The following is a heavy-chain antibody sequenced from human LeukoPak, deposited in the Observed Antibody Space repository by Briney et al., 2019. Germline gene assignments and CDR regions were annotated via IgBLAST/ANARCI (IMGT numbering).Heavy chain of an antibody. Sequence: GASVKVSCKASGYTFTNYGMNWVRQAPGQGLEWMGWINTNTGNPTYAQGFTGRFVFSLDTSVSTAYLQISSLETEDTAVYYCARAYQRLGGLSFPDSWGQGTLVTVSS. CDR3: ARAYQRLGGLSFPDS. J-gene: IGHJ5*01. CDR1: GYTFTNYG. CDR2: INTNTGNP. V-gene: IGHV7-4-1*02. D-gene: IGHD3-16*02.